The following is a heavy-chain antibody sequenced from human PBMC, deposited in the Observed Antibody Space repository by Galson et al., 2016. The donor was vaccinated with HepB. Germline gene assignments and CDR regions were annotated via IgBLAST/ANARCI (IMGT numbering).Heavy chain of an antibody. CDR2: IHHRWST. Sequence: SETLSLTCTVSGASITTYYWSWIRQPPGKALEWIGYIHHRWSTKYNPSLNSRVTMSLGTSENQFSLSLRSVTAADTAVYYCTRDFDPFDSWGQGTLVTVSS. CDR1: GASITTYY. D-gene: IGHD3-9*01. J-gene: IGHJ5*01. CDR3: TRDFDPFDS. V-gene: IGHV4-59*01.